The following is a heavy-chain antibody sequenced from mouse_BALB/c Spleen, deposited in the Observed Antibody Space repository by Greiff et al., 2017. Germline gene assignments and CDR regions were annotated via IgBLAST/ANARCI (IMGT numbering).Heavy chain of an antibody. V-gene: IGHV1-7*01. Sequence: QVQLKQSGAELAKPGASVKMSCKASGYTFTSYWMHWVKQRPGQGLEWIGYINPSTGYTEYNQKFKDKATLTADKSSSTAYMQLSSLTSEDSAVYYCARWDSSGYVWFAYWGQGTLVTVSA. CDR2: INPSTGYT. D-gene: IGHD3-2*01. CDR1: GYTFTSYW. CDR3: ARWDSSGYVWFAY. J-gene: IGHJ3*01.